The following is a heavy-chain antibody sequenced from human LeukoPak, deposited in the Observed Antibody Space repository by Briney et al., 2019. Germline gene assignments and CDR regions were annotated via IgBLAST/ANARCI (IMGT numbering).Heavy chain of an antibody. J-gene: IGHJ4*02. V-gene: IGHV3-11*04. CDR3: ARDLSEKYCIDY. CDR1: GFTFSDYY. Sequence: GGSLRLSCVGSGFTFSDYYMTWIRQAPGKGLEWVSYISSSGSHIYYADSVKGRFTISRDNSKNTLSLQMNSLRAEDTAIYYCARDLSEKYCIDYWGQGTLVTVSS. D-gene: IGHD2-8*02. CDR2: ISSSGSHI.